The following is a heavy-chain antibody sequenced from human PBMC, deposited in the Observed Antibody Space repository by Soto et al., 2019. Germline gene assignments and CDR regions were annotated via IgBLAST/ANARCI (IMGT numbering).Heavy chain of an antibody. Sequence: GASVKVSCKASGGTFSSYAISWVRQAPGQGLEWMGGIIPIFGTANYAQKFQGRVTITADESTSTAYMELSSLRSEDTAVYYCARFRTKDSSGYFAFDIWGQGTMVTVSS. V-gene: IGHV1-69*13. CDR2: IIPIFGTA. CDR3: ARFRTKDSSGYFAFDI. J-gene: IGHJ3*02. CDR1: GGTFSSYA. D-gene: IGHD3-22*01.